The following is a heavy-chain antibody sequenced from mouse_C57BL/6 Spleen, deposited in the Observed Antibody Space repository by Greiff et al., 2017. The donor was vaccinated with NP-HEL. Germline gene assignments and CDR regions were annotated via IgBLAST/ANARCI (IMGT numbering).Heavy chain of an antibody. D-gene: IGHD2-4*01. V-gene: IGHV2-2*01. CDR3: AREGWDYDRAWFAY. J-gene: IGHJ3*01. Sequence: VQLKESGPGLVQPSQSLSITCTVSGFSLTSYGVHWVRQSPGKGLEWLGVIWSGGSTDYNAAFISRLSISKDNSKSQVFFKMNSLQADDTAIYYCAREGWDYDRAWFAYWGQGTLVTVSA. CDR2: IWSGGST. CDR1: GFSLTSYG.